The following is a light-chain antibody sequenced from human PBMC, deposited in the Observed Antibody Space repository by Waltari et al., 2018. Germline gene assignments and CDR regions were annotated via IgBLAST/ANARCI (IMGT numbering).Light chain of an antibody. J-gene: IGKJ4*01. CDR3: QQRRDWPT. CDR2: DTS. V-gene: IGKV3-11*01. CDR1: QSVSTF. Sequence: EIVLTQSPATLSLSPGERATLSCRASQSVSTFLAWYQQKPGQAPRLLIDDTSFRATGIPTRFSGSGSGTDFTLIISSLEPEDFAVYYCQQRRDWPTFGGGTKVEVK.